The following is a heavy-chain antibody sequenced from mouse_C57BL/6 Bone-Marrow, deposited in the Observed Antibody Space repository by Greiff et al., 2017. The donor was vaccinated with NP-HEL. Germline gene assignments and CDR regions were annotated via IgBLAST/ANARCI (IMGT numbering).Heavy chain of an antibody. V-gene: IGHV1-26*01. D-gene: IGHD3-2*02. CDR2: INPNNGGT. CDR3: ARETAQPRWFAY. J-gene: IGHJ3*01. CDR1: GYTFTDYY. Sequence: EVQLQQSGPELVKPGASVKISCKASGYTFTDYYMNWVKQSHGKSLEWIGDINPNNGGTSYNQKFKGKATLTVDKSSSTAYMELRSLTSEDSAVYYCARETAQPRWFAYWGQGTLVTVSA.